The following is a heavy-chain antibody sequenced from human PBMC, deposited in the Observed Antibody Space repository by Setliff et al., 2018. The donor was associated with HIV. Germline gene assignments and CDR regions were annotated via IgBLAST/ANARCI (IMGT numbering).Heavy chain of an antibody. Sequence: SGGSLRLSCAASGSTFDDYGMSWVRQAPGKGLEWVSGINWNGGSTDYADSVKGRFTISRDNAKNSLYLQMNSLKTEDTAVYYCTRGWEPDYYYYYMDVWGKGTTVTVSS. CDR2: INWNGGST. J-gene: IGHJ6*03. V-gene: IGHV3-20*04. CDR3: TRGWEPDYYYYYMDV. D-gene: IGHD1-26*01. CDR1: GSTFDDYG.